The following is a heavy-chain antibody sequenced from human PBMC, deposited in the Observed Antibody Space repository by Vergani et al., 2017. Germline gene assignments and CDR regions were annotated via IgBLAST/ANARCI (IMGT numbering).Heavy chain of an antibody. Sequence: EVQLVQSGAEVKKPGATMKISCKVSGYTFTDHYMHWVKQAPGKGLEWMGLVDPEDGETIYAEKFKGRVTIAADTSTDTAHLELSSLRSEDTAVYYCASAGWSTWGQGTLVTVSS. CDR1: GYTFTDHY. CDR2: VDPEDGET. CDR3: ASAGWST. J-gene: IGHJ5*02. V-gene: IGHV1-69-2*01. D-gene: IGHD6-19*01.